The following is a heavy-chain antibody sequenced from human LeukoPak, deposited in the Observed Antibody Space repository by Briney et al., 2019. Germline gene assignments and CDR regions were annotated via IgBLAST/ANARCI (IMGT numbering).Heavy chain of an antibody. Sequence: GGSLRLSCAASGFTFSNYGMHWVRQAPGKGLEWVSFIRYDGSNKYYADSVKGRFTISRDNSKNALFLQMNSLRTEDTAVYYCARFGYSSSYYYYYYMDVWGKGTTVTVSS. CDR1: GFTFSNYG. CDR3: ARFGYSSSYYYYYYMDV. CDR2: IRYDGSNK. J-gene: IGHJ6*03. V-gene: IGHV3-30*02. D-gene: IGHD6-6*01.